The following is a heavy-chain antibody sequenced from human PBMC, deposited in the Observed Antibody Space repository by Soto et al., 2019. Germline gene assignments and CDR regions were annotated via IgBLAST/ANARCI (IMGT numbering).Heavy chain of an antibody. Sequence: EVQLLESGGGLVQPGGSLRLSCSASGFTFCSYAMSCVRQAQGKGLEWVSAISGSGGSTYYADAVNGRFTITRDNSKNMLYLQMNSRRAEATAVYYCAKEDSSGWYGAFDYWGQGTLVTVSS. CDR2: ISGSGGST. D-gene: IGHD6-19*01. V-gene: IGHV3-23*01. CDR1: GFTFCSYA. J-gene: IGHJ4*02. CDR3: AKEDSSGWYGAFDY.